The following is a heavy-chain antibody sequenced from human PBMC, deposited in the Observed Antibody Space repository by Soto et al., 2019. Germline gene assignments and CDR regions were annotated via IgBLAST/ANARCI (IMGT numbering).Heavy chain of an antibody. CDR2: ISAYNGNT. CDR1: GYTFTSYG. V-gene: IGHV1-18*01. J-gene: IGHJ6*03. Sequence: ASVKVSCKASGYTFTSYGISWVRQAPGQGLEWMGWISAYNGNTNYAQKLQGRVTMTTDTSTSTAYMELRSLRSDDTAVYYCARDLPYTIFGVVILPPSNYYYYMDVWGKGTTVTVSS. CDR3: ARDLPYTIFGVVILPPSNYYYYMDV. D-gene: IGHD3-3*01.